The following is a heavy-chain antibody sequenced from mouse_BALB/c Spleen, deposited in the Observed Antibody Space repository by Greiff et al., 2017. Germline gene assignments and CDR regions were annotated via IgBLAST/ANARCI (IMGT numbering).Heavy chain of an antibody. CDR2: IWAGGST. V-gene: IGHV2-9*02. J-gene: IGHJ3*01. Sequence: VHLVESGPGLVAPSQSLSITCTVSGFSLTSYGVHWVRQPPGKGLEWLGVIWAGGSTNYNSALMSRLSISKDNSKSQVFLKMNSLQTDDTAMYYCARDRRAWFAYWGQGTLVTVSA. CDR1: GFSLTSYG. CDR3: ARDRRAWFAY.